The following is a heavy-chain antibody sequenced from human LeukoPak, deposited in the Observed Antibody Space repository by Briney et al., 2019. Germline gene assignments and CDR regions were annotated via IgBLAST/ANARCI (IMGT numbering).Heavy chain of an antibody. CDR3: VKSASNYGANWFDP. CDR1: GFTFSNYA. V-gene: IGHV3-64D*09. Sequence: GGSLRLSCSGSGFTFSNYAMHCGRQAPGKGLEYVSAISSNGDSTYYADSVKGRFIISRDNSKNSLSLHMSSLRAEDTAVYYCVKSASNYGANWFDPWGQGTLVTVSS. J-gene: IGHJ5*02. D-gene: IGHD4/OR15-4a*01. CDR2: ISSNGDST.